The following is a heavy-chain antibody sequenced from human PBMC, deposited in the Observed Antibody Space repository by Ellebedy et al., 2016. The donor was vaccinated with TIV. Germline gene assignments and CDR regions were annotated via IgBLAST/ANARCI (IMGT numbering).Heavy chain of an antibody. Sequence: PGGSLRLSCAASGFTFSKFAITWVRQAPGKGLEWVSGIVGSGAQKYADSVKGRFTISRDNSKNTLYLQMNSLRVEDTAIYYCARGKSGTYIHHAFDYWGQGTLVTVSS. CDR1: GFTFSKFA. D-gene: IGHD1-14*01. V-gene: IGHV3-23*01. CDR2: IVGSGA. J-gene: IGHJ4*02. CDR3: ARGKSGTYIHHAFDY.